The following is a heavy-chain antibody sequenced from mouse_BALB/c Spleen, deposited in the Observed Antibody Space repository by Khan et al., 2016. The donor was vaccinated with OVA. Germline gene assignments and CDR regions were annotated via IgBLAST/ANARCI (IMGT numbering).Heavy chain of an antibody. Sequence: VQLQQSGPGLVKPSQSLSLTCTVTGYSIASDYAWNWIRQFPGNKLEWMGFIGYSGNTNYNPSLKSRISITRDTSKNQFFLQLNSVTSEDTATYYCARVYGGDFDYWGQGTTLTVSS. J-gene: IGHJ2*01. V-gene: IGHV3-2*02. CDR1: GYSIASDYA. CDR3: ARVYGGDFDY. CDR2: IGYSGNT. D-gene: IGHD1-1*01.